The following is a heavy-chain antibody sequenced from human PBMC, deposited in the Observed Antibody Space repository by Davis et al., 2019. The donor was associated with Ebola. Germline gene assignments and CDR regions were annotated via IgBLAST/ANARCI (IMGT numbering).Heavy chain of an antibody. V-gene: IGHV4-59*01. CDR3: ARGWDSSGWKD. CDR2: VYYSGST. J-gene: IGHJ4*02. CDR1: GGSISSYY. D-gene: IGHD6-19*01. Sequence: SETLSLTCTVSGGSISSYYWSWIRQPPEKGLEWIGYVYYSGSTNYNPSHKSRVTISVDSSKNQFSLKLSSVTVADTAVYYCARGWDSSGWKDWGQGTLVTVSS.